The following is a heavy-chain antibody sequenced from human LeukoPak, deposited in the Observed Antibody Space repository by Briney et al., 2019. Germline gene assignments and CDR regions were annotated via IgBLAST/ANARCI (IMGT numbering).Heavy chain of an antibody. Sequence: PGGSLRLSCTASGFTFSSYSMNWVRQAPGKGLEWVSSISSSSSYIYYADSVKGRFTISRDNSKNSLYLQMNSLRDEDTAVYYCTRDEDGDYDFDYWGQGTLVTVSS. CDR3: TRDEDGDYDFDY. V-gene: IGHV3-21*01. CDR2: ISSSSSYI. D-gene: IGHD4-17*01. J-gene: IGHJ4*02. CDR1: GFTFSSYS.